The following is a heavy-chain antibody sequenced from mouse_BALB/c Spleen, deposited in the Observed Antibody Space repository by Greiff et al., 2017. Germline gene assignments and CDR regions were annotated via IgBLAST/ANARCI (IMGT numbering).Heavy chain of an antibody. CDR2: IDPANGNT. CDR1: GFNIKDTY. V-gene: IGHV14-3*02. CDR3: APLTGKRSFAY. J-gene: IGHJ3*01. Sequence: DVQLQESGAELVKPGASVKLSCTASGFNIKDTYMHWVKQRPEQGLEWIGRIDPANGNTKYDPKFQGKATITADTSSNTAYLQLSSLTSEDTAVYYCAPLTGKRSFAYWGQGTLVTVSA. D-gene: IGHD4-1*01.